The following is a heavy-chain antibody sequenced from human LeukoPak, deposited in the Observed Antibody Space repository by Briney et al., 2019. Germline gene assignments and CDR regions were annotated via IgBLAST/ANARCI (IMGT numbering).Heavy chain of an antibody. Sequence: PGGSLRLSCAASGFTVSSNYMSWVRQAPGKGLEWVSVIYSGGSTYYADSVKGRFTISRDNSKNTLYLQMNSLRAEDTAVYYCARESYGDYFYYHYGMDVWGQGTTVTVSS. CDR3: ARESYGDYFYYHYGMDV. CDR1: GFTVSSNY. D-gene: IGHD4-17*01. V-gene: IGHV3-66*01. J-gene: IGHJ6*02. CDR2: IYSGGST.